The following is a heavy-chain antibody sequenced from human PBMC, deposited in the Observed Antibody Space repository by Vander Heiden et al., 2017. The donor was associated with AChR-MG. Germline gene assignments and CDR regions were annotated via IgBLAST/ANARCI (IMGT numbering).Heavy chain of an antibody. J-gene: IGHJ4*02. V-gene: IGHV3-33*01. CDR1: GFTFSSYG. CDR2: RWYDGSNK. D-gene: IGHD2-8*01. Sequence: QVQLVESGGGVVQPGRSLRLSCAASGFTFSSYGMHWVRQAPGKGLEWVAVRWYDGSNKYYADSVKGRVTISRDNSKNTLYRQMNSLRAEETAVYYCARDMDCTNGGCYTEYFDYWGQGTLVTVSS. CDR3: ARDMDCTNGGCYTEYFDY.